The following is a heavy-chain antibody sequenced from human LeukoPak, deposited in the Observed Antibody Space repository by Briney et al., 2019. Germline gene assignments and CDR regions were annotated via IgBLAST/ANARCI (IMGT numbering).Heavy chain of an antibody. CDR2: IYYSGST. V-gene: IGHV4-31*03. Sequence: SQTLSLTCTVSGGSISSGGYYWSWIRQHPGKGLEWIGYIYYSGSTYYNPPRKSRVTISVDTSKNQFSLKLSSVTAADTAVYYCARAGYCSRTSCIMFDYWGQGTLVTVSS. CDR1: GGSISSGGYY. D-gene: IGHD2-2*01. J-gene: IGHJ4*02. CDR3: ARAGYCSRTSCIMFDY.